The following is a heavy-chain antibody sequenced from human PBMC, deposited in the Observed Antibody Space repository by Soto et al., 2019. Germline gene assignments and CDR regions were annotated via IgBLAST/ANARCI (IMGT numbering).Heavy chain of an antibody. D-gene: IGHD3-16*01. CDR3: ARHLGPTGVMD. CDR1: GDYIGSSAYF. CDR2: IGPGGNS. J-gene: IGHJ4*02. V-gene: IGHV4-39*01. Sequence: TSETLSLTCAVSGDYIGSSAYFCGWTRQSPGKGLEWIASIGPGGNSNYNPSLKSRVTISSDASTNHFSLTVTSVTAADTAIYYCARHLGPTGVMDWGKGLLVTVSS.